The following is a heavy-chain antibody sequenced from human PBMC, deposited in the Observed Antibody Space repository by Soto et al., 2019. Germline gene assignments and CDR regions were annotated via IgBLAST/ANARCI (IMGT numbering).Heavy chain of an antibody. V-gene: IGHV1-3*01. CDR3: SRGVAGPLHWFDP. CDR1: GYTFTSYA. J-gene: IGHJ5*02. Sequence: QVQLVQSGAEVKKPGASVKVSCKASGYTFTSYAMHWVRQAPGQRLEWMGWINAGNGNTKYSQKFQGRVTITRDTSASTAYMELSSLRSEDTAVYYCSRGVAGPLHWFDPWGQGTLVTVSS. D-gene: IGHD6-19*01. CDR2: INAGNGNT.